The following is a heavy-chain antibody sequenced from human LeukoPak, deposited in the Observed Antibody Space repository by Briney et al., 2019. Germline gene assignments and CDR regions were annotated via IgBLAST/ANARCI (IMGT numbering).Heavy chain of an antibody. J-gene: IGHJ4*02. CDR2: ITPIFGTA. V-gene: IGHV1-69*06. CDR3: ARASRPGYCSGGSCPFDY. Sequence: GSSVKVSCKASGGTFSSYAISWVRQAPGQGLEWMGGITPIFGTANYAQKFQGRVTITADKSTSTAYMELSSLRSEDTAVYYCARASRPGYCSGGSCPFDYWGPGTLVTVSS. D-gene: IGHD2-15*01. CDR1: GGTFSSYA.